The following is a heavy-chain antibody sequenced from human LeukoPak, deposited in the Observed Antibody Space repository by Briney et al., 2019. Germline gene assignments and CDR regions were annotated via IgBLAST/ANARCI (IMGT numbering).Heavy chain of an antibody. Sequence: ASETPSLTCAVYGGSFSGYYWSWIRQPPGKGLEWIGEINHSGSTNYNPSLKSRVTISVDTSKNQFSLKLSSVTAADTAVYYCARATYCSGDSCYSGIFDYWGQGTLVTVSS. J-gene: IGHJ4*02. CDR2: INHSGST. CDR1: GGSFSGYY. V-gene: IGHV4-34*01. CDR3: ARATYCSGDSCYSGIFDY. D-gene: IGHD2-15*01.